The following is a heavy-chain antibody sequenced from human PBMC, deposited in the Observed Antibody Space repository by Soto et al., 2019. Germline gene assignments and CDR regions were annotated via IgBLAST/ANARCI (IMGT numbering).Heavy chain of an antibody. CDR2: IFPKFGTT. Sequence: QVQLVQSGAEVKKPGSSVKVSCKASGDTDTNYVISWVRQAPGQGLEWMGGIFPKFGTTYSAQKLQDRLTITADESTSTVYMQLSSLRRDDTAVYYCEAEMTFGKLSVVWGPGTTVTVSS. J-gene: IGHJ6*02. V-gene: IGHV1-69*01. CDR1: GDTDTNYV. D-gene: IGHD3-16*02. CDR3: EAEMTFGKLSVV.